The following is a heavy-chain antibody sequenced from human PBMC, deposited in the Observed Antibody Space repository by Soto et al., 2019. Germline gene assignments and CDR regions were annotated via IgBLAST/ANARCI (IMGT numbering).Heavy chain of an antibody. V-gene: IGHV4-61*01. CDR1: GVSVTSGSYY. CDR3: ARTFCSTTSCQAHDMDV. CDR2: MYYNGNT. D-gene: IGHD2-2*01. Sequence: SETLSLTCAVSGVSVTSGSYYWTWIRQPPGKGLEWIGYMYYNGNTNYNPSLKSRVTISLDTSNNRFSLRLSSVTAADTAVYYCARTFCSTTSCQAHDMDVWGQGTTVTVSS. J-gene: IGHJ6*02.